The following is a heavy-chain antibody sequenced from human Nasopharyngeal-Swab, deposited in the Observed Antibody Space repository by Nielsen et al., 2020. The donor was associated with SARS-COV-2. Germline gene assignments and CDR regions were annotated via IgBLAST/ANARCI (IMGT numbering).Heavy chain of an antibody. D-gene: IGHD3-10*01. CDR2: IYSGGNT. J-gene: IGHJ3*02. Sequence: GGAPRLSRATSGFTVRSNYMSRGRQAPGKGLEGVSVIYSGGNTNYADSVKGRFTISRDNSKNTLYLQMNSLRAEDTAVYYCARGAITMVRGVIGTNAFDIWGQGTMVTVSS. CDR1: GFTVRSNY. V-gene: IGHV3-53*01. CDR3: ARGAITMVRGVIGTNAFDI.